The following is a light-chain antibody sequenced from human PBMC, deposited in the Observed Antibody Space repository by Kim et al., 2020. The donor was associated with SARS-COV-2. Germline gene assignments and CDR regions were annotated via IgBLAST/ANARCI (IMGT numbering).Light chain of an antibody. J-gene: IGLJ2*01. Sequence: QPVLTQSPSASASLGASVKLTCTLCSGHSSYAITWHQQQPEKGPRYLMYLNSDGSHSKGDGIPDRFSGSSSGAERYLTISSLQSDEEADYYCQTWGTGMGVFGGGTKLTVL. V-gene: IGLV4-69*01. CDR3: QTWGTGMGV. CDR1: SGHSSYA. CDR2: LNSDGSH.